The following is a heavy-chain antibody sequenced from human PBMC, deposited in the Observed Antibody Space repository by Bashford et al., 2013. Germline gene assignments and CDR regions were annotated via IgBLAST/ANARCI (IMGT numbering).Heavy chain of an antibody. Sequence: KVSCKASGSTLSTXHVHWVRQAPGQGLEWDGIITLVVSYXEYAXKFQGRVTMTRDTSTSTVYMELSSLTSEDTAVYYCAREGDRATVIWWLWGQGTLVTVSS. J-gene: IGHJ4*02. CDR3: AREGDRATVIWWL. CDR2: ITLVVSYX. D-gene: IGHD5-18*01. V-gene: IGHV1-46*01. CDR1: GSTLSTXH.